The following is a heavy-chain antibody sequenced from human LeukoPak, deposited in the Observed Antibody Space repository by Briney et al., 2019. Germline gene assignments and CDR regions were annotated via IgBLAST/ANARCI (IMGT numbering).Heavy chain of an antibody. CDR3: ARAGVVEVATIIFDY. J-gene: IGHJ4*02. CDR1: GGSFSGYY. Sequence: SETLSLTCAVYGGSFSGYYWSWIRQPPGKGLEWIGEINHSGSTNYNPSLKSRVTISVDTSKNQFSLKLSSVTAADTAVYYCARAGVVEVATIIFDYWGQGTLVTVSS. CDR2: INHSGST. V-gene: IGHV4-34*01. D-gene: IGHD5-24*01.